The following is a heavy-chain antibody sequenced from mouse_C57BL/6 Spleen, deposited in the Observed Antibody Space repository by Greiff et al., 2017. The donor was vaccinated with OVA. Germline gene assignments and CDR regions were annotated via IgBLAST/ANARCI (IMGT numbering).Heavy chain of an antibody. CDR2: IDPSDSET. CDR1: GYTFTSYW. V-gene: IGHV1-52*01. CDR3: ARLELIYAMDY. Sequence: QVQLQQSGAELVRPGSSVKLSCKASGYTFTSYWMHWVKQRPIQGLEWIGNIDPSDSETHYNQKFKDKATLTVDKSSSTAYMQLSSLTSEDSAVYYCARLELIYAMDYWGQGTSVTVSS. J-gene: IGHJ4*01.